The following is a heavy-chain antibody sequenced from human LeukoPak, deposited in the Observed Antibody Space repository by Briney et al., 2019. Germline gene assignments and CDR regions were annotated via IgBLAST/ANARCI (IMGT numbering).Heavy chain of an antibody. CDR1: SGSISSYY. CDR2: YYYTGST. Sequence: SETLSLTCTVSSGSISSYYWSWIRQPPGKGLEWIGFYYYTGSTNYNPSLKGRVTISVDTSKNQFSLKLSSVTAADTAVYYCARVLPNYYDSSGYYYISYYFDYWGQGTLVTVSS. D-gene: IGHD3-22*01. CDR3: ARVLPNYYDSSGYYYISYYFDY. J-gene: IGHJ4*02. V-gene: IGHV4-59*01.